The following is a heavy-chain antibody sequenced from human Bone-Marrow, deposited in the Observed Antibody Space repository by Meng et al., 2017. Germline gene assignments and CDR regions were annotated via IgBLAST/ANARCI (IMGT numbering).Heavy chain of an antibody. D-gene: IGHD3-10*01. V-gene: IGHV4-31*03. CDR1: GGSISSGGYY. Sequence: QGQLHEAGPGLAKPSQTLSLTCTVSGGSISSGGYYWSWIRQHPGKGLEWIGYIYYSGSTYYNPSLKSRVTISVDTSKNQFSLKLSSVTAADTAVYYCARGTYYYGSGSYLSPDYWGQGTLVTVSS. CDR2: IYYSGST. CDR3: ARGTYYYGSGSYLSPDY. J-gene: IGHJ4*02.